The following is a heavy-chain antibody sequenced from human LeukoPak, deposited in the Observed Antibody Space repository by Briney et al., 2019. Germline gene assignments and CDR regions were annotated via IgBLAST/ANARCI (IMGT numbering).Heavy chain of an antibody. Sequence: GGSLRLSCAVSGFTVSSNYMSWVRQAPGTGLEWVSVIYSGGSTDYADSVKGRFTISRDNSKNTLYLQMNSLRAEDTAVYYCAKDRGYSYAPEFDYWGQGTLVTVSS. D-gene: IGHD5-18*01. V-gene: IGHV3-66*01. CDR3: AKDRGYSYAPEFDY. J-gene: IGHJ4*02. CDR1: GFTVSSNY. CDR2: IYSGGST.